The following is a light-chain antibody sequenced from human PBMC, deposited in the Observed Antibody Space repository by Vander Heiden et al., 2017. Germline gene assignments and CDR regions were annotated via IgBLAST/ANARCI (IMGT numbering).Light chain of an antibody. CDR1: QITDNF. CDR2: KAS. CDR3: QQYTSYSGT. V-gene: IGKV1-5*03. J-gene: IGKJ1*01. Sequence: DIRMTQSPPTLSASVGDRVTITCRASQITDNFLAWYQQKPGKAPKLLIYKASTLESGVPSRCSGSGSGTEFTLTISSLQPDDFATYYCQQYTSYSGTFGQGTKVEIK.